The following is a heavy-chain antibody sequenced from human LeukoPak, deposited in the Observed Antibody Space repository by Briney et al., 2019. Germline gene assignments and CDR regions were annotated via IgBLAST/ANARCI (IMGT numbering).Heavy chain of an antibody. CDR1: GGSISSSSYY. V-gene: IGHV4-39*01. J-gene: IGHJ5*02. CDR3: ARQSYYCDSSGYLYWFDP. Sequence: SETLSLTCTVSGGSISSSSYYWGWIRQPPGKGLEWIGSIYYSGSTYYNPSLKSRVTISVDTSKNQFSLKLSSVTAADTAVYYCARQSYYCDSSGYLYWFDPWGQGTLVTVSS. CDR2: IYYSGST. D-gene: IGHD3-22*01.